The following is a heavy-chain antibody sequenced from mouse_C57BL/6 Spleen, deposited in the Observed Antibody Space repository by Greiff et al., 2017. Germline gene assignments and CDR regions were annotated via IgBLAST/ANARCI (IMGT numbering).Heavy chain of an antibody. Sequence: VQLKQPGAELVKPGASVKLSCKASGYTFTSYWMHWVKQRPGRGLEWIGRIDPTSGGTKYNEKFKSKATLTVDKHSSTAYMQLSSLTSEDSAVYYCAREDFYLGYFDDWGQGTTLTVSS. V-gene: IGHV1-72*01. CDR1: GYTFTSYW. CDR3: AREDFYLGYFDD. D-gene: IGHD2-1*01. J-gene: IGHJ2*01. CDR2: IDPTSGGT.